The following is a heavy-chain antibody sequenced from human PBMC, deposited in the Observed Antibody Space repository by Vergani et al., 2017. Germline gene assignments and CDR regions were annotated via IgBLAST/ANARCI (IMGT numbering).Heavy chain of an antibody. D-gene: IGHD1-26*01. V-gene: IGHV3-23*01. CDR2: LTGGGGST. J-gene: IGHJ4*02. Sequence: EVQLLESGGSLKQPGGSVRLSCAASGFTFSTYAMHWVRQAPGKGLEWVSALTGGGGSTYYADSFKGRFIISRDNSRDTLYLQMNSLRPEDTATYYCVKGAGSDENFFDSWGQGTLVTVSS. CDR3: VKGAGSDENFFDS. CDR1: GFTFSTYA.